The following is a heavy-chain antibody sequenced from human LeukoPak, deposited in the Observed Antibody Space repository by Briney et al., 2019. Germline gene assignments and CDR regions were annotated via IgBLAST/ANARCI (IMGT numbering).Heavy chain of an antibody. CDR3: ARDYFGPTRAFDP. Sequence: ASVKVSCKASGGTFSSYAISWVRQAPGQGLEWMGVIIPIFGTANYAQKFQGRVTITADESTSTAYMELSSLRSEDTAVYYCARDYFGPTRAFDPWGQGTLVTVSS. V-gene: IGHV1-69*13. J-gene: IGHJ5*02. CDR1: GGTFSSYA. D-gene: IGHD3/OR15-3a*01. CDR2: IIPIFGTA.